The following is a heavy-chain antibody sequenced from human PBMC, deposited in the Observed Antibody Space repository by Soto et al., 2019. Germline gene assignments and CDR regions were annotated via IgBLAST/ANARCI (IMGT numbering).Heavy chain of an antibody. Sequence: QVQLVQSGAEVKEPESSVKVSCKASGGTFNSDTINWVRQAPGQGLEWMGRINSILGISNYAQKFQGRIAITADKSTNSGYMELSSLRSEDTAVYYCARGPVRGMGGDSWGQGTLVTVSS. CDR2: INSILGIS. V-gene: IGHV1-69*02. D-gene: IGHD3-16*01. J-gene: IGHJ5*01. CDR1: GGTFNSDT. CDR3: ARGPVRGMGGDS.